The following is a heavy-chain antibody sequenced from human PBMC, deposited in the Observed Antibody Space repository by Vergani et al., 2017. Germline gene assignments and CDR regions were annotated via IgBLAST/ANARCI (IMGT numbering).Heavy chain of an antibody. J-gene: IGHJ3*02. CDR2: INHSGST. D-gene: IGHD1-7*01. CDR1: GGSFSGYY. CDR3: ARKGTRVPSGTTRGGAFDI. V-gene: IGHV4-34*01. Sequence: QVQLQQWGAGLLKPSETLSLTCAVYGGSFSGYYWSWIRQPPGKGLEWIGEINHSGSTNYNPSLKSRVTISVDTSKNQFSLKLSSVTAADTAVYYCARKGTRVPSGTTRGGAFDIWGQGTMVTVSS.